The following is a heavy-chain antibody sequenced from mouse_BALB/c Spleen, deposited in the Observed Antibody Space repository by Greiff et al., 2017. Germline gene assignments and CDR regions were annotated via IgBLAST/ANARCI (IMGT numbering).Heavy chain of an antibody. J-gene: IGHJ4*01. CDR3: ARRQNYYGSTFYAMDY. CDR1: GFTFSSYA. V-gene: IGHV5-6-5*01. CDR2: ISSGGST. D-gene: IGHD1-1*01. Sequence: EVQLQESGGGLVKPGGSLKLSCAASGFTFSSYAMSWVRQTPEKRLEWVASISSGGSTYYPDSVKGRFTISRDNARNILYLQMSSLRSEDTAMYYCARRQNYYGSTFYAMDYWGQGTSVTVSS.